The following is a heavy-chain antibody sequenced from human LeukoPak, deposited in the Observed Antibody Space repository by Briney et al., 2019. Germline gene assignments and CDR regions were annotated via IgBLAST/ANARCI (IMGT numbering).Heavy chain of an antibody. CDR3: ARERKESTRGGMDV. Sequence: SQTLSLTCTVSGGSISSGGYYWSWIRQHPGKGLEWIGYIYYSGSTYYNPSLKSRVTISVDTSKNQFSLKLSSVTAADTAVYFCARERKESTRGGMDVRGQGTTVTVSS. CDR2: IYYSGST. V-gene: IGHV4-31*03. J-gene: IGHJ6*02. CDR1: GGSISSGGYY.